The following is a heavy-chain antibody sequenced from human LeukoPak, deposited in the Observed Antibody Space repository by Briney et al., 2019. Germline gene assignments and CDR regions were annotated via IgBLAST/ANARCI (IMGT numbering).Heavy chain of an antibody. D-gene: IGHD5-24*01. CDR3: ARPSEGGYKPNWYFDL. V-gene: IGHV4-59*08. Sequence: PSETLSLTCTVSGGSISSYYWSWIRQPPGKGLEWIGYIYYSGSTNYNPSLKSRVTISVDTSKNQFSLKLSSVTAADTAVYYCARPSEGGYKPNWYFDLWGRGTLVTVSS. CDR1: GGSISSYY. J-gene: IGHJ2*01. CDR2: IYYSGST.